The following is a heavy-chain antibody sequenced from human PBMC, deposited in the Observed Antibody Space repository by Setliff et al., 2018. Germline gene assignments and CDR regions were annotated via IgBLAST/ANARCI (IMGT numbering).Heavy chain of an antibody. CDR1: GFTFSRYW. CDR3: ARTPDGFLGDGYNLNTLGYFDS. J-gene: IGHJ4*02. D-gene: IGHD3-3*01. CDR2: IKQDGSEK. Sequence: GGSLRLSCVASGFTFSRYWMSWVRQAPGKGLEWVANIKQDGSEKDYVDSVKGRLTISRDNAKKSLYLQMNSLRAEDTAVYYCARTPDGFLGDGYNLNTLGYFDSWGQGTLVTVSS. V-gene: IGHV3-7*01.